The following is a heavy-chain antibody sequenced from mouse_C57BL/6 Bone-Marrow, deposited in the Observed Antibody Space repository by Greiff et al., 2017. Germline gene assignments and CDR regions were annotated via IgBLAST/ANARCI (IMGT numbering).Heavy chain of an antibody. CDR2: IWGVGST. Sequence: VKVVESGPGLVAPSQSLSITCTVSGFSLTSYGVDWVRQSPGKGLEWLGVIWGVGSTKYNSALKSRLSISKDNSKSQVFLKMNSLQTDDTAMYYCATLSYSNEGIFAYWGQGTLVTVSA. CDR3: ATLSYSNEGIFAY. CDR1: GFSLTSYG. V-gene: IGHV2-6*01. D-gene: IGHD2-5*01. J-gene: IGHJ3*01.